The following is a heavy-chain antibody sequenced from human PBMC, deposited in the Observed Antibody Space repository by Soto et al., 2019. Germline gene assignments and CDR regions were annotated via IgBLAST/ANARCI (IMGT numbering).Heavy chain of an antibody. V-gene: IGHV3-33*01. CDR2: IWYDGSNK. Sequence: QVQLVESGGGVVQPGRSLRLSCAASGFTFSSYGMHWVRQAPGKGLEWVAVIWYDGSNKYYADSVKGRFTISRDNSKNPLYLQMNSLRAEDTAVYYCARQAVAGLFDYWGQGTLVTVSS. D-gene: IGHD6-19*01. CDR3: ARQAVAGLFDY. J-gene: IGHJ4*02. CDR1: GFTFSSYG.